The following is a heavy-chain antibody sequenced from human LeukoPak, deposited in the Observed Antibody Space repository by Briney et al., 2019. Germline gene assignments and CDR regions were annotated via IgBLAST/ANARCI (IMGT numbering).Heavy chain of an antibody. CDR1: GYTFASYG. CDR3: ARGRFYNILTGDYKFRPPVGP. V-gene: IGHV1-18*01. D-gene: IGHD3-9*01. J-gene: IGHJ5*02. Sequence: ASVKVSCKASGYTFASYGISWVRQAPGQGLEWMGWISAYNGNTNYAQKFQGRVTITADGSTNTAHMELSSLRSEDTAVYYCARGRFYNILTGDYKFRPPVGPWGQGTLVTVSS. CDR2: ISAYNGNT.